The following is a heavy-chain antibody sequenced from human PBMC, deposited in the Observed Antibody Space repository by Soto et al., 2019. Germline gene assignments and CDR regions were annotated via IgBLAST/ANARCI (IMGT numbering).Heavy chain of an antibody. D-gene: IGHD6-19*01. CDR1: GFTFSNFW. Sequence: VQLLESGGDLVQPGGSLRLSCAASGFTFSNFWMAWVRQAPGKGLEWVAIIKQDGSERYYVDSVKGRFTISRDNAKNSLYLQMDSLRAEDTAVYYGARGHMAGAGTTLLAFDIWGLGTMVTVSS. CDR3: ARGHMAGAGTTLLAFDI. V-gene: IGHV3-7*01. CDR2: IKQDGSER. J-gene: IGHJ3*02.